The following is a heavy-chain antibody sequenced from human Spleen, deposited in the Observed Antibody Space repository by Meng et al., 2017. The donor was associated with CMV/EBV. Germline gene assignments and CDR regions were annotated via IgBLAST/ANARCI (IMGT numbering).Heavy chain of an antibody. J-gene: IGHJ4*02. CDR2: IYSGGYT. CDR3: ARAVAGRQVDY. V-gene: IGHV3-66*02. CDR1: GFTFSSCA. D-gene: IGHD6-19*01. Sequence: GESLKISCAASGFTFSSCAMHWVRQAPGKGLEWVSIIYSGGYTYYTDSVKGRFTISRDKSNNTLYLQMNSLRAEDTAVYYCARAVAGRQVDYWGQGTLVTVSS.